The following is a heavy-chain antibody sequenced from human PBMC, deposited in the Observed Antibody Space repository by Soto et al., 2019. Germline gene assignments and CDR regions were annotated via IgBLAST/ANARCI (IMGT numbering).Heavy chain of an antibody. CDR1: GFSLTTRGVG. D-gene: IGHD3-16*01. Sequence: QITLKESGPPLVKPTQTLTLTCTFSGFSLTTRGVGVGWIRQPPGKALECLALIYWDDDKRYSPSLQSRLSITKHTSNNQVVLTMTNVDPVDTATYYCAHIPNYYQYDWFDPWGQGTLVCVSS. V-gene: IGHV2-5*02. CDR3: AHIPNYYQYDWFDP. J-gene: IGHJ5*02. CDR2: IYWDDDK.